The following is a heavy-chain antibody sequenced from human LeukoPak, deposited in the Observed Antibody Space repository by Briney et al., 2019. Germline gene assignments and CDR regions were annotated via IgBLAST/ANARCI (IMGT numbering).Heavy chain of an antibody. D-gene: IGHD3-10*01. CDR2: MNPRSGNT. V-gene: IGHV1-8*01. Sequence: EASVTVSFKSSGDTFTSYDSNWVRQATGQRLEWMVWMNPRSGNTIYTQKFQGTVAMPRHTSPSTVYMEMSSLRSEDTAVYYCARGATLVQGVTILYGMDVWGQGTTVTVSS. CDR3: ARGATLVQGVTILYGMDV. CDR1: GDTFTSYD. J-gene: IGHJ6*02.